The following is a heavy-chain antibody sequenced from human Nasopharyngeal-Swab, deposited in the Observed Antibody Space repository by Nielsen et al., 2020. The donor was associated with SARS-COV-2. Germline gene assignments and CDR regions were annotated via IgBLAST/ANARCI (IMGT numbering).Heavy chain of an antibody. CDR2: IYWDDDK. D-gene: IGHD2-15*01. J-gene: IGHJ4*02. Sequence: WIRQPPGKALEWLALIYWDDDKRYSPSLKSRLTITKDTSKNQVVLTMTNMDPVGTATYYCAHGSSTFNYWGQGTLVTVPS. V-gene: IGHV2-5*02. CDR3: AHGSSTFNY.